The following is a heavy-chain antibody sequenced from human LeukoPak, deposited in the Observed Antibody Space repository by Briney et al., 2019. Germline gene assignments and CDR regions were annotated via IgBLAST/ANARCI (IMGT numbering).Heavy chain of an antibody. CDR2: IIPIFGTA. CDR1: GGTFSSYA. V-gene: IGHV1-69*05. CDR3: AREYSQRYAFDM. J-gene: IGHJ3*02. Sequence: SVNVSCKASGGTFSSYAISWVRQAPGQGLEWMGGIIPIFGTANYAQKFQGRVTITTDESTSTAYLGLSSLRSQDTAVYDCAREYSQRYAFDMGGQGTMVTVSS. D-gene: IGHD5-18*01.